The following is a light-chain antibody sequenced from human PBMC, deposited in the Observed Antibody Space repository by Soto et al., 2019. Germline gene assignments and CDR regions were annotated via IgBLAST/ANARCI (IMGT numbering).Light chain of an antibody. J-gene: IGKJ5*01. CDR1: QSVGGH. CDR2: DAS. Sequence: EIVLTQSPATLSLSPGERATLSCRASQSVGGHLAWYQQKPGQAPRLLIYDASDRATGIPARFSGSGSETDFTLTISSLEPDDFAVYYCQQRNNWPPSITFVQGTRLVIK. V-gene: IGKV3-11*01. CDR3: QQRNNWPPSIT.